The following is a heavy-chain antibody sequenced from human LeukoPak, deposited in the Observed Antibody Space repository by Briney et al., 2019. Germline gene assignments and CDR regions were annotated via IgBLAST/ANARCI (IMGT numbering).Heavy chain of an antibody. CDR3: AKDQSGYRDY. CDR1: GFTFRSYA. CDR2: ISGSGGST. V-gene: IGHV3-23*01. Sequence: GSLRLSCSAPGFTFRSYAMNLVRQAPGKGLERVSAISGSGGSTYYADSVKGRFTISRDNSKSTLYLQMNSLRAEDTAVYYCAKDQSGYRDYWGQGTLVTVSS. J-gene: IGHJ4*02. D-gene: IGHD6-13*01.